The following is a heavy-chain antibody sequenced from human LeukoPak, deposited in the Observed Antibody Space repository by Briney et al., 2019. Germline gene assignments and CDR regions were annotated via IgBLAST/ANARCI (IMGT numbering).Heavy chain of an antibody. Sequence: SETLSLTCTVSGGSISSTNYYRGWIRQPPGKGLEWIGSAYYSGGSYYNASLRSRVTISVDTSKNQFSLKLSSVTAADTAVYHCARIYRRYSSSGGGYYYYYYMDVWGKGTTVTISS. CDR3: ARIYRRYSSSGGGYYYYYYMDV. V-gene: IGHV4-39*01. CDR2: AYYSGGS. D-gene: IGHD6-13*01. CDR1: GGSISSTNYY. J-gene: IGHJ6*03.